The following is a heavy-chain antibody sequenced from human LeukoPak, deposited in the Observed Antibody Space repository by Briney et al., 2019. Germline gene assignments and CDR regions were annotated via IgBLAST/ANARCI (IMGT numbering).Heavy chain of an antibody. J-gene: IGHJ4*02. CDR3: ARVRDDSSGFDY. Sequence: SETLSLTCTVSGGSISSSSYYWGWIRQPPGKGLEWIGSIYYSGSTYYNPSLKSRVTISVDTSKNQFSLKLSSVTAADTAVYYCARVRDDSSGFDYWGQGTLVTVSS. CDR2: IYYSGST. V-gene: IGHV4-39*01. CDR1: GGSISSSSYY. D-gene: IGHD3-22*01.